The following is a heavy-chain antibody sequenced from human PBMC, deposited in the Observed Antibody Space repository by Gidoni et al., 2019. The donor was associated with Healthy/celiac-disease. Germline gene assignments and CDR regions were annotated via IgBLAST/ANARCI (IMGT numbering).Heavy chain of an antibody. CDR2: INPSGGST. Sequence: QVQLVQSGAEVKKPGASVKVSCKASGYTFTNYYMHWVRQAPGQGLEWMGIINPSGGSTSYAQKFQGRVTMTRDTSTSTVYMELSSLRSEDTAVYYCARGGIVVVVAATRLDPYYYYGMDVWGQGTTVTVSS. V-gene: IGHV1-46*01. CDR1: GYTFTNYY. CDR3: ARGGIVVVVAATRLDPYYYYGMDV. D-gene: IGHD2-15*01. J-gene: IGHJ6*02.